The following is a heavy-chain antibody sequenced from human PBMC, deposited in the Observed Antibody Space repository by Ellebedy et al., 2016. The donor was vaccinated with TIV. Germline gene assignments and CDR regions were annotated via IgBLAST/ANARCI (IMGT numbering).Heavy chain of an antibody. Sequence: PGGSLRLSCAASGFTFSSYGMHWVRQAPGKGLEWVAVISYDGSNKYYADSVKGRFTISRDNSKNTFYLQMNSLRVEDTAVYYCAKSGDYYGSGSPSTWVDPWGQGTLVTVSS. D-gene: IGHD3-10*01. J-gene: IGHJ5*02. CDR3: AKSGDYYGSGSPSTWVDP. CDR2: ISYDGSNK. CDR1: GFTFSSYG. V-gene: IGHV3-30*18.